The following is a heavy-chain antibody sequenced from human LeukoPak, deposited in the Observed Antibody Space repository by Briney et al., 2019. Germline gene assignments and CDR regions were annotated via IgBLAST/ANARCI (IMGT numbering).Heavy chain of an antibody. CDR3: ARARNYYDSSDYYYEGDAFDI. V-gene: IGHV4-59*01. CDR2: IYYSGST. Sequence: SETLSLTCTVSGGSISSYHWSWIRQPPGRGLECIGYIYYSGSTHYNPSLKSRVTISVDTSKNQFSLKLSSVTAADTAVYFCARARNYYDSSDYYYEGDAFDIWGQGTMVTVSS. D-gene: IGHD3-22*01. J-gene: IGHJ3*02. CDR1: GGSISSYH.